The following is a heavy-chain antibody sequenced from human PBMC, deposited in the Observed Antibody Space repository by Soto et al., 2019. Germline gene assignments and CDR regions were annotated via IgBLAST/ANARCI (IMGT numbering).Heavy chain of an antibody. Sequence: VKVSCKVSGYTLTELSMHWVRQAPGKGLEWMGGFDPEDGETIYAQKFQGRVTMTEDTSTDTAYMELSSLRSEDTAVYYCATGTRYYYDSSGYQSPADYWGQGTLVTVSS. J-gene: IGHJ4*02. CDR1: GYTLTELS. D-gene: IGHD3-22*01. CDR3: ATGTRYYYDSSGYQSPADY. CDR2: FDPEDGET. V-gene: IGHV1-24*01.